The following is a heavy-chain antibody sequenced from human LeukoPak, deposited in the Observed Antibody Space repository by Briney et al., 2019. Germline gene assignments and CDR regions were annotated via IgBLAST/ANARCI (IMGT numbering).Heavy chain of an antibody. CDR2: INPSGGST. Sequence: ASVKVSCKASEYTFTSYYMHWVRQAPGQGLEWMGVINPSGGSTSYAQKFQGGVTMTRDTSTSTVYMELSSLRSEDTAVYYCARPREERGYYYFDYWGQGTLVTVSS. CDR1: EYTFTSYY. D-gene: IGHD3-22*01. V-gene: IGHV1-46*01. J-gene: IGHJ4*02. CDR3: ARPREERGYYYFDY.